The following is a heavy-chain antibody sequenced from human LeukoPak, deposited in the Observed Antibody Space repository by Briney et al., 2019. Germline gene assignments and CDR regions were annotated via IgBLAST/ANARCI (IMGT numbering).Heavy chain of an antibody. V-gene: IGHV1-69*13. Sequence: SVKVSCKASGGTFSSYAISWVRQAPGQGLEWMGGIIPIFGTANYAQKFQGRVTITADESTSTAYMELSSLRSEDTAVYYCARDHKRYFDWLSGSRMDVWGKGTTVTVSS. CDR1: GGTFSSYA. CDR2: IIPIFGTA. D-gene: IGHD3-9*01. J-gene: IGHJ6*03. CDR3: ARDHKRYFDWLSGSRMDV.